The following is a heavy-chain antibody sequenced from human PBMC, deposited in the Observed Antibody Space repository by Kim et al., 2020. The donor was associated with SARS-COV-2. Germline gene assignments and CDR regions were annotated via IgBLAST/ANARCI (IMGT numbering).Heavy chain of an antibody. CDR2: IRKKANRYTT. J-gene: IGHJ6*02. CDR3: ARVTGTTHYGMDV. D-gene: IGHD1-7*01. CDR1: GFTFSDHY. V-gene: IGHV3-72*01. Sequence: GGSLRLSCAASGFTFSDHYMDWVRQAPGKGLEWVGRIRKKANRYTTEYAASVKGRFTISRDDSKNSLYLQMNSLKTDDTAVYYCARVTGTTHYGMDVWG.